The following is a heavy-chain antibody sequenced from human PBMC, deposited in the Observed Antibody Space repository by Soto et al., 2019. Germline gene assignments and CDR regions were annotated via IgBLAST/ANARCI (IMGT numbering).Heavy chain of an antibody. CDR3: ARDRGFRDWFDP. Sequence: QVQLQESGPGLVKPSETLSLTCTVSGGSISSYYWSWIRQPPGKGLEWIGYIYYSGSTNYNPSLNSRVTISVATSKNQFSLKLSSVTAADTAVYYCARDRGFRDWFDPWGQGTLVTVSS. D-gene: IGHD3-10*01. V-gene: IGHV4-59*01. CDR1: GGSISSYY. J-gene: IGHJ5*02. CDR2: IYYSGST.